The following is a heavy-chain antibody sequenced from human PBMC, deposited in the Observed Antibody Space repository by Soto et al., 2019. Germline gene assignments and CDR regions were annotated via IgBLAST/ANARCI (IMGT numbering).Heavy chain of an antibody. CDR2: ISYDGSNK. CDR1: GFTFSSYG. CDR3: ENLISALADYYGMDV. Sequence: PRGSLRLSCAASGFTFSSYGMHWVRQAPGKGLEWVAVISYDGSNKYYADSVKGRFTISRDNSKNTLYLQMNSLRAEDTAVYYCENLISALADYYGMDVWGQGPKVTVYS. J-gene: IGHJ6*02. V-gene: IGHV3-30*18. D-gene: IGHD1-26*01.